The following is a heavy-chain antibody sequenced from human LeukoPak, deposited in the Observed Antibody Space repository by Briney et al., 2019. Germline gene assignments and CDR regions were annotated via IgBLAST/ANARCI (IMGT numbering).Heavy chain of an antibody. D-gene: IGHD1-14*01. J-gene: IGHJ4*02. Sequence: SETLSLTCTVSGGSISSYYWSWIRQPPGKGLEWIGYIYYSGSTNYNPPLKSRVTISVDTSKNQFSLKLSSVTAADTAVYYCARHNTEGFDYWGQGTLVTVSS. CDR1: GGSISSYY. CDR2: IYYSGST. V-gene: IGHV4-59*08. CDR3: ARHNTEGFDY.